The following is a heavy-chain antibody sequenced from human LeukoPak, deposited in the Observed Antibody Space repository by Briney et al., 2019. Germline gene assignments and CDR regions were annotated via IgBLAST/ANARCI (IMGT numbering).Heavy chain of an antibody. D-gene: IGHD5-12*01. CDR1: GVSFSGYY. Sequence: PSETLSLTCAVYGVSFSGYYWSWIRQPPGKGLEWIGEINHSGSTNYNPSLKRRVTISVDTSKNQFSLKLSSVTAADTAVYYCARTAWRGYSGYDVWFDPWGQGTLVTVSS. V-gene: IGHV4-34*01. CDR2: INHSGST. J-gene: IGHJ5*02. CDR3: ARTAWRGYSGYDVWFDP.